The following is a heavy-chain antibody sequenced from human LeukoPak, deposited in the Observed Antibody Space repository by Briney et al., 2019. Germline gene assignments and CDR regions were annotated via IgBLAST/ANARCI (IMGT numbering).Heavy chain of an antibody. CDR3: AGHYSYYYYLDI. CDR2: IYYSGST. Sequence: SETLSLTCSVSGGSFSTYYWSWIRQPPGKGLEWIGYIYYSGSTDYNPSLKSRVTILVDTSKNQFSLKLSSVTAADTALYYCAGHYSYYYYLDIWGQGTIVTVSS. J-gene: IGHJ3*02. CDR1: GGSFSTYY. D-gene: IGHD3-22*01. V-gene: IGHV4-59*08.